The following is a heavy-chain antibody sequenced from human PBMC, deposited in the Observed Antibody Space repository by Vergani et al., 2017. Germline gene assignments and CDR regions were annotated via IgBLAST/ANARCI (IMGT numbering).Heavy chain of an antibody. CDR2: ISVSGGST. D-gene: IGHD3-22*01. CDR1: GFTFSSYA. Sequence: EVQLLESGGGLVQTGGSLRLSCAASGFTFSSYAMSWVRQTPGKGLEWVSAISVSGGSTYYADSVKGRFTISRDNAKNTLYLHMNSLRADDTAVYYCAIELNYDSTLFDYWGQGTLVTVSS. V-gene: IGHV3-23*01. J-gene: IGHJ4*02. CDR3: AIELNYDSTLFDY.